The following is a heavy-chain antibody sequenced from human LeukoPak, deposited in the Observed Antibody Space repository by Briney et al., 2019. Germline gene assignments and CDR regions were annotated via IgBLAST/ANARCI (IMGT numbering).Heavy chain of an antibody. CDR2: IKQDGSEK. Sequence: TGGSLRLSCAASGFTFSSYWMSWVRQAPGKGLEWVANIKQDGSEKNCVDSVRGRFTISRDNAKNTLYLQMNSLRAEDTAVYYCARASVRHAFDIWGQGTMVTVSS. CDR1: GFTFSSYW. J-gene: IGHJ3*02. CDR3: ARASVRHAFDI. V-gene: IGHV3-7*01. D-gene: IGHD3-10*01.